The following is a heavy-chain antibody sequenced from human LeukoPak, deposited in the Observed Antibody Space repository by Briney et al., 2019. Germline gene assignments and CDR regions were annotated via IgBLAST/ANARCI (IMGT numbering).Heavy chain of an antibody. D-gene: IGHD6-19*01. CDR1: GYTFTSYD. J-gene: IGHJ3*02. V-gene: IGHV1-8*01. Sequence: ASVTVSCKASGYTFTSYDINWVRQAAGQGLEWMGWMNPNSGNTGYAQKFQGRVTMTRNTSISTAYMELSSLRSEDTAVYYCASLSSGPPPFDIWGQGTMVTVSS. CDR3: ASLSSGPPPFDI. CDR2: MNPNSGNT.